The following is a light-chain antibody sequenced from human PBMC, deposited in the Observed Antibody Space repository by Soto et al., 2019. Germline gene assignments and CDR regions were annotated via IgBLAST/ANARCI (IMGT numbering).Light chain of an antibody. CDR2: GAS. V-gene: IGKV3-20*01. Sequence: EIALTQSPGTLSLSPGERATLSCRTSQSVSSGDFAWYQHRPGQAPRLVIYGASTRATGVPDRFSGNGSGKDVKLTISGLEHDDFAVYFCLQYGNSPYTFGQGTKLEMK. CDR1: QSVSSGD. J-gene: IGKJ2*01. CDR3: LQYGNSPYT.